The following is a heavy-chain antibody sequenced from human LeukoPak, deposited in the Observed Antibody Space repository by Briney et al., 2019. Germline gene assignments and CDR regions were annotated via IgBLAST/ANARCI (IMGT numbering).Heavy chain of an antibody. J-gene: IGHJ4*02. D-gene: IGHD2/OR15-2a*01. CDR2: ITATGDTA. CDR3: STWTAAKRILN. Sequence: TGGSLRLSCVGSGFTFIKCAISWVRQAPGKGLEWVAIITATGDTAYYADSVKGRFTISRDNSKNTLYLQMNSLKTEDTAVYYCSTWTAAKRILNWGQGTLVTVSS. CDR1: GFTFIKCA. V-gene: IGHV3-23*01.